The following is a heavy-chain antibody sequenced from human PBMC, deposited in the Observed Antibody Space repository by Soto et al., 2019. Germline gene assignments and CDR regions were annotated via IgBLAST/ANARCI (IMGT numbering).Heavy chain of an antibody. CDR3: ARGGDYYDSGGYYPAYYGMDV. D-gene: IGHD3-22*01. V-gene: IGHV3-72*01. Sequence: EVQLVESGGGLVQPGGSLRLSCAASGFTFSDHYMDWVRQAPGKGLEWVGRTRNKANSYTTEYAASVKGRFTISRDDSKNSLYLQMNSLKTEDTAVYYCARGGDYYDSGGYYPAYYGMDVWGQGTTVTVSS. CDR1: GFTFSDHY. J-gene: IGHJ6*02. CDR2: TRNKANSYTT.